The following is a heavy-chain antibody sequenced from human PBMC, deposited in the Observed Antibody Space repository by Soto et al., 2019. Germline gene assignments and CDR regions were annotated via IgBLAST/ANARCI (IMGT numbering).Heavy chain of an antibody. CDR2: IDPRDSYT. J-gene: IGHJ5*02. CDR1: GYSFTSYW. Sequence: GESLKIPCKASGYSFTSYWINWVRQMPGKGLEGMGRIDPRDSYTNYSPSFQGHVTISADKSISTAYLQWSSLKASDTAIHYCARLHCSSTTPNCRAALNWFEPGGQGTLVTVSS. V-gene: IGHV5-10-1*01. CDR3: ARLHCSSTTPNCRAALNWFEP. D-gene: IGHD2-2*01.